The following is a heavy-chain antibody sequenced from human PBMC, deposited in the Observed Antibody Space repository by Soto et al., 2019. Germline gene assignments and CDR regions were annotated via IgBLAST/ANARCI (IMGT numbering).Heavy chain of an antibody. D-gene: IGHD3-9*01. Sequence: GASVKVSCKASGGTFSSYAISWVRQAPGQGLEWMGGIIPIFGTANYAQKFQGRVTITADESTSTAYMELSSLRSEDTAVYYRASKNHGHYDILTGYYIGTFNYYGMDVWGQGTTVTVSS. J-gene: IGHJ6*02. CDR1: GGTFSSYA. V-gene: IGHV1-69*13. CDR3: ASKNHGHYDILTGYYIGTFNYYGMDV. CDR2: IIPIFGTA.